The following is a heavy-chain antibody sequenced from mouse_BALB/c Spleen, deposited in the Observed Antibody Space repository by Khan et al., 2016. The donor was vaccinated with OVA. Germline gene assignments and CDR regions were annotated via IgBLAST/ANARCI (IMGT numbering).Heavy chain of an antibody. V-gene: IGHV3-2*02. Sequence: VQLKESGPGLVKPSQSLSLTCTVTGYSITSDYAWNWIRQFPGNKLEWMGSINYSGGTSYPPSLKSRISITRDTSKNQFFLQLNSVTTEDSATYCCARWFTYWGQGTLVTVS. CDR3: ARWFTY. J-gene: IGHJ3*01. CDR2: INYSGGT. CDR1: GYSITSDYA.